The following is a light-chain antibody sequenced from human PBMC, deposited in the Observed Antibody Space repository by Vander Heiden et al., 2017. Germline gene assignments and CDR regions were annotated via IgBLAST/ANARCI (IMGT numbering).Light chain of an antibody. J-gene: IGKJ2*01. CDR2: DGS. CDR1: LYITTY. Sequence: DMQMTQSPSSLSASVGDRITITCQARLYITTYLDWYEQKPGKSPKLLIYDGSNWETGVPSRFSGSGSGTHFTLNISRLEAEDVATYYCLQDDHPAHTFGQGTKLEIK. V-gene: IGKV1-33*01. CDR3: LQDDHPAHT.